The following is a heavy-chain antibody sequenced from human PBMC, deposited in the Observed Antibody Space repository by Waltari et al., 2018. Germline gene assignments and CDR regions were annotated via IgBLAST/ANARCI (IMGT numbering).Heavy chain of an antibody. D-gene: IGHD2-21*02. V-gene: IGHV3-21*06. CDR3: AKEGLGGDRQFDY. CDR1: GFMFSGYS. CDR2: ISGDNTYT. J-gene: IGHJ4*02. Sequence: EVQLVDSGGGLVQPGGSLRLSCVASGFMFSGYSMNWVRQAPGKGLEWVSSISGDNTYTYYSGSVKGRFTISRDNAKNSLFLQMNGLRDEDTAIYYCAKEGLGGDRQFDYWGQGTLVSVSS.